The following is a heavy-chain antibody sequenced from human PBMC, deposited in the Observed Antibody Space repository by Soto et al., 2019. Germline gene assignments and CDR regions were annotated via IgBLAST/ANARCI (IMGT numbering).Heavy chain of an antibody. CDR1: GPTFISYA. V-gene: IGHV1-69*12. CDR2: FVPIFGTP. Sequence: QVQLVQSGAEVKEPGSSVKVSCKSSGPTFISYAISWVRQAPGQGLEWMGGFVPIFGTPNYAQKSQGRLTITAAESTSTGYMELSSLRVENTAVFYCARPHATLVPAGLFDYWGQGTLVIVSS. J-gene: IGHJ4*02. CDR3: ARPHATLVPAGLFDY. D-gene: IGHD2-2*01.